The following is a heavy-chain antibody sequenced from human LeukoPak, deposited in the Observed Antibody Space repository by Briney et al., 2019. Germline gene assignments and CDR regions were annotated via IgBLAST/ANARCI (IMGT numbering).Heavy chain of an antibody. V-gene: IGHV4-30-4*01. J-gene: IGHJ4*02. D-gene: IGHD3-10*01. CDR3: ARVEADQGSLDY. CDR1: GGSISSGDYY. CDR2: IYYSGST. Sequence: SETLSLTCTVSGGSISSGDYYWSWIRQPPGRGLEWIGYIYYSGSTYYNPSLKSRVTISVDTSKNQFSLKLSSVTAADTAVYYCARVEADQGSLDYWGQGTLVTVSS.